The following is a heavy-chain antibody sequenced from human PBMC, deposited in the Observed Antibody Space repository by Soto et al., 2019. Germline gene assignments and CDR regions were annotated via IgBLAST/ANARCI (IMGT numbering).Heavy chain of an antibody. J-gene: IGHJ5*02. V-gene: IGHV1-2*04. CDR2: INPNSGGT. CDR1: GYNFTGYY. CDR3: ARRLRGYYDSSGYGWFDP. D-gene: IGHD3-22*01. Sequence: QVQLVQSGAEVKKPGASVKVSCKASGYNFTGYYMHWVRQAPGQGLEWMGWINPNSGGTNYAQKFQGWGTMSRDQSISPADMELSRLRSDDTAVYYCARRLRGYYDSSGYGWFDPWGQGTLVTVSS.